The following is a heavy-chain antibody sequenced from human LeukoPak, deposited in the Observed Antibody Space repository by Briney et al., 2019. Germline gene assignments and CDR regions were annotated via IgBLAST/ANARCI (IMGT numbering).Heavy chain of an antibody. CDR1: GGTFSSYA. CDR2: IIPIFGTA. V-gene: IGHV1-69*05. J-gene: IGHJ5*02. D-gene: IGHD2-15*01. CDR3: ARDLPYCSGGSCYPHNWFDP. Sequence: GASVKVSCKASGGTFSSYAISWVRQAPGQGLEWMGRIIPIFGTANYAQKFQGRVTITTDESTSTAYMELSSLRSEDTAVYYCARDLPYCSGGSCYPHNWFDPWGQGTLVTVA.